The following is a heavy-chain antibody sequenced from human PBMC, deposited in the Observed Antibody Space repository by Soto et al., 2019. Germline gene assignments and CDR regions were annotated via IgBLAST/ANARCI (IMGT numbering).Heavy chain of an antibody. D-gene: IGHD3-10*01. CDR1: GYTFPSYV. J-gene: IGHJ5*02. CDR2: INAGNGNT. CDR3: ARDRPYGSGSYYNYWFDP. Sequence: ASVQVSCKASGYTFPSYVMHWVRQARGQRLEWMGWINAGNGNTKYSQKFQGRVTITRDTSASTAYMELSSLRSEDTAVYYCARDRPYGSGSYYNYWFDPWGQGTLVTVSS. V-gene: IGHV1-3*01.